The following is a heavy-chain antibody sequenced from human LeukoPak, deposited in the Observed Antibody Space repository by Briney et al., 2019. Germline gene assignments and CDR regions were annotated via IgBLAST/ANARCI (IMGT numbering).Heavy chain of an antibody. Sequence: ASVTVSCKASGYTYTSYHINWVRQATGQGLEWMGWMNPNSGNTGYAQKFQGRVTMTRNTSISTAYMELSSLRSDDTVVYYCVTNVDTAMDFDYWGEGTLVTVYS. CDR2: MNPNSGNT. D-gene: IGHD5-18*01. CDR3: VTNVDTAMDFDY. V-gene: IGHV1-8*01. J-gene: IGHJ4*02. CDR1: GYTYTSYH.